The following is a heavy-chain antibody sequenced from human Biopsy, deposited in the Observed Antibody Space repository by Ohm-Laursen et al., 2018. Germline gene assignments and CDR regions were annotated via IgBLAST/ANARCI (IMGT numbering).Heavy chain of an antibody. Sequence: SDTLSLTCIVSGGSFSGYYWSWIRQPPGKGLEWIGYISGSSNTNYNPSLKSRVTLSTDTSETQFSLRLRSVTAADTAMYYCASVVLGPTNDAFDLWGQGTMVVVSS. CDR1: GGSFSGYY. V-gene: IGHV4-59*07. J-gene: IGHJ3*01. D-gene: IGHD3-22*01. CDR2: ISGSSNT. CDR3: ASVVLGPTNDAFDL.